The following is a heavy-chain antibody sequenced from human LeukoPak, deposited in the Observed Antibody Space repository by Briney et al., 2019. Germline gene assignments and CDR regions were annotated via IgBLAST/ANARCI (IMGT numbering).Heavy chain of an antibody. V-gene: IGHV4-34*01. Sequence: PSETLSLTCAVYGGSLTDYYWNWIRQPPGKGLEWIGEIHHNGSINCNPSLKSRVIMSLDTSKNQFSLNLNSVTAADTAVYYCARAKFTCQPGGVWGQGTMVTVSS. CDR1: GGSLTDYY. CDR2: IHHNGSI. D-gene: IGHD2/OR15-2a*01. J-gene: IGHJ3*01. CDR3: ARAKFTCQPGGV.